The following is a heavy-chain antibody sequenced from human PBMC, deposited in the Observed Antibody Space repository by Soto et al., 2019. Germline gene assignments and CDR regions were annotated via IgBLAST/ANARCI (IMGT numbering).Heavy chain of an antibody. CDR2: IYKSTTT. V-gene: IGHV4-30-4*01. D-gene: IGHD2-15*01. CDR3: ARGRYCLTGRCFPNWFDS. CDR1: GDSISTVDYF. Sequence: TLSLTCSVSGDSISTVDYFWAWIRQPPGQSLEYIGYIYKSTTTYYNPSFESRVAISLDTSKSQFSLTVTSVTAADTAVYFCARGRYCLTGRCFPNWFDSWGQGTLVTVSS. J-gene: IGHJ5*01.